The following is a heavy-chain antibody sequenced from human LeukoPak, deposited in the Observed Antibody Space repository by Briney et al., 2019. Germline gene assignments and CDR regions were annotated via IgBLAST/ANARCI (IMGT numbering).Heavy chain of an antibody. CDR1: GGSISSYY. D-gene: IGHD3-22*01. CDR2: IYYSGST. CDR3: ARLEVYYDSSGYYNWFDP. Sequence: SETLSLTCTVSGGSISSYYWSWIRQSPGKGLEWIGYIYYSGSTNYNPSLKSRVTISVDASKNQFSLKLSSVTAADPAVYYCARLEVYYDSSGYYNWFDPWGQGTLVTVSS. V-gene: IGHV4-59*08. J-gene: IGHJ5*02.